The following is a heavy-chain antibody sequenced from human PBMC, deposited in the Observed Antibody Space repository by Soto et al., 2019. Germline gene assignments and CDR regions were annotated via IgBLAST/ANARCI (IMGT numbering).Heavy chain of an antibody. CDR2: ISWNSGSI. CDR3: AKDPNAVTTQPVAFDI. J-gene: IGHJ3*02. V-gene: IGHV3-9*01. CDR1: GFTFDDYA. Sequence: EVQLVESGGGLVQPGRSLRLSCAASGFTFDDYAMHWVRQAPGKGLEWVSGISWNSGSIGYADSVKGRFTISRDNAKNSLYLQMNSLRAEDTALYYCAKDPNAVTTQPVAFDIWGQGTMVTVSS. D-gene: IGHD4-17*01.